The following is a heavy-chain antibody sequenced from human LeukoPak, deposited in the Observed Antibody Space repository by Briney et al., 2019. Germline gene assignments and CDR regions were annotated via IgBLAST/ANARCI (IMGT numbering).Heavy chain of an antibody. CDR2: ISSSSSYI. V-gene: IGHV3-21*01. J-gene: IGHJ4*02. CDR1: GFTFSSYN. Sequence: PGGSLRLSCAASGFTFSSYNMNWVRQAPGKGLEWVSSISSSSSYIYYADSVKGRFTISRDNAKNSLYLQMNSLRAEDTAVYYCVRGGTYCDSTCKGADYWGQGTLVAVSS. CDR3: VRGGTYCDSTCKGADY. D-gene: IGHD2/OR15-2a*01.